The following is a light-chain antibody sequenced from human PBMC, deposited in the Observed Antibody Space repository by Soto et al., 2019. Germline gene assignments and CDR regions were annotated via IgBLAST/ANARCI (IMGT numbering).Light chain of an antibody. V-gene: IGLV2-14*01. CDR1: SSDIGRYNY. CDR3: SSYTSSFYV. J-gene: IGLJ1*01. Sequence: QSALTQPASVSGSPGQSITISCTGTSSDIGRYNYVSWYQQHPGKAPKLIIYEVSNRPSGVSHRFSASKSGNTASLNISGLQAEDEADYYCSSYTSSFYVFGSGTKLTVL. CDR2: EVS.